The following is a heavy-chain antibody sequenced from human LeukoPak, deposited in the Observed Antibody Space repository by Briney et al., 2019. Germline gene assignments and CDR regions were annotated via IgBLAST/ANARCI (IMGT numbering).Heavy chain of an antibody. CDR3: ARPIATAGPEYFQH. Sequence: GGSLRLSCAASGFTFSSYSMNWVRQAPGKGLEWVSSISSSSSYIYYADSMKGRFTISRDNAKNSLYLQMNSLRAEDTAVYYCARPIATAGPEYFQHWGQGILVTVSS. J-gene: IGHJ1*01. CDR2: ISSSSSYI. V-gene: IGHV3-21*01. CDR1: GFTFSSYS. D-gene: IGHD6-13*01.